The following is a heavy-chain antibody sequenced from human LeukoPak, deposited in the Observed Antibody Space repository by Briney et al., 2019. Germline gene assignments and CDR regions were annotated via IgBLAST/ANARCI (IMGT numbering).Heavy chain of an antibody. D-gene: IGHD1-1*01. J-gene: IGHJ6*03. V-gene: IGHV1-24*01. CDR1: GYTLTELS. CDR3: ATGGQKTKYYYYYYMDV. CDR2: FDPENGER. Sequence: ASVKVSCKVSGYTLTELSMHWVRQAPGKGLEWMGGFDPENGERIYAQKFQGRVTMTEDTSTDTAYMELSSLRSEDTAVYYRATGGQKTKYYYYYYMDVWGKGTTVTVSS.